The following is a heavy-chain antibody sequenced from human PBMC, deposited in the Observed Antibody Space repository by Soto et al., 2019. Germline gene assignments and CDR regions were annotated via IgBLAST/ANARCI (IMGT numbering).Heavy chain of an antibody. V-gene: IGHV1-8*01. D-gene: IGHD2-15*01. Sequence: ASVKVSCKASGYTFTSYDINWVRQATGQGLEWMGWMNPNSGNTGYAQKFQGGVTMTRNTSISTAYMELSSLRSEDTAVYYCARGAVADSRPDYWGQGTLVTVSS. CDR2: MNPNSGNT. CDR3: ARGAVADSRPDY. J-gene: IGHJ4*02. CDR1: GYTFTSYD.